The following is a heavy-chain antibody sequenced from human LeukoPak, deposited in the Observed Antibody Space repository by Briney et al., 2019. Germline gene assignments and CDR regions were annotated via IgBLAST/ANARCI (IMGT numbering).Heavy chain of an antibody. D-gene: IGHD3-10*02. CDR1: GFTFSSYV. CDR2: ISGSGDST. J-gene: IGHJ6*04. Sequence: PGGSLRLSCAASGFTFSSYVMTWVRQAPGKGLEWVSAISGSGDSTYYADSVKGRFTISRDNAKNSLYLQMNSLRAEDTAVYYCAELGITMIGGVWGKGTTVTISS. CDR3: AELGITMIGGV. V-gene: IGHV3-23*01.